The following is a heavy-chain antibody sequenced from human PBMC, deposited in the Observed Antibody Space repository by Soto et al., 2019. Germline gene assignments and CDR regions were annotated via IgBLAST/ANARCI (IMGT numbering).Heavy chain of an antibody. D-gene: IGHD2-2*01. V-gene: IGHV4-59*08. Sequence: SETLSLTCTVSGGSISSYYWSWIRQPPGKGLEWIGYIYYSGSTNYNPSLKSRVTISVDTSKNQFSLKLSSVTAADTAVYYCARHSFDIVVVPAAMPAYYFDYWGQGTLVTVSS. CDR1: GGSISSYY. CDR2: IYYSGST. CDR3: ARHSFDIVVVPAAMPAYYFDY. J-gene: IGHJ4*02.